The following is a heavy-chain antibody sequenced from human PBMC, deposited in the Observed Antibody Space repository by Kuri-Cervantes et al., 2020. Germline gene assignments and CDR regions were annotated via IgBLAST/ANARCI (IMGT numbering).Heavy chain of an antibody. V-gene: IGHV4-38-2*01. CDR1: GSSISSDYY. Sequence: SETLSLTCAVSGSSISSDYYWAWIRQPPGMGLEWIGSIFRGRNTYYNPSLKSRVTISVDTSKNQFSLKLSSVTAADTAVYYCARHLRVNYNWFDPWGQGTLVTVSS. D-gene: IGHD4-23*01. CDR2: IFRGRNT. J-gene: IGHJ5*02. CDR3: ARHLRVNYNWFDP.